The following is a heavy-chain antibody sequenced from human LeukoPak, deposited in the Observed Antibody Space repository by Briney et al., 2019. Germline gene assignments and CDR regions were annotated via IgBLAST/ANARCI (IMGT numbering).Heavy chain of an antibody. CDR2: ISGSGGST. CDR3: AKGRGSCDY. CDR1: GFSFRSYG. V-gene: IGHV3-23*01. J-gene: IGHJ4*02. Sequence: GGSLRLSCAASGFSFRSYGMSWVRQAPGKGLEWVSGISGSGGSTYHADSVKGRFTISRDNSKNTLYLQMNSLRAEDTAVYYCAKGRGSCDYWGQGTLVTVSS. D-gene: IGHD3-10*01.